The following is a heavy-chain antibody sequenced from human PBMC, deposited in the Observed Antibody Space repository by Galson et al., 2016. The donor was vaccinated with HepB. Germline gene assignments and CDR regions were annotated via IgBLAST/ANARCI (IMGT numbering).Heavy chain of an antibody. J-gene: IGHJ4*02. CDR1: GYNFRTYG. CDR3: ARTTFGGLIGNDF. V-gene: IGHV1-18*04. D-gene: IGHD3-16*02. Sequence: SVKVSCKASGYNFRTYGISWVRQAPGQGLEWMGWISTDSGNTNYAQKFQGRVTMTTDTSTSTAYMELRSLRSDDTAVYYCARTTFGGLIGNDFWGQGTLVTVSS. CDR2: ISTDSGNT.